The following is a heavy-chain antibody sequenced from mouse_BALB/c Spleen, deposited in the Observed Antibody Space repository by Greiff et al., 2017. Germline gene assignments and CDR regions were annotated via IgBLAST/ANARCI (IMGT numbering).Heavy chain of an antibody. V-gene: IGHV5-9-4*01. CDR1: GFTFSSYA. Sequence: EVMLVESGGGLVKPGGSLKLSCAASGFTFSSYAMSWVRQSPEKRLEWVAEISSGGSYTYYPDTVTGRFTISRDNAKNTLYLEMSSLRSEDTAMYYCARHVDGTSFDYWGQGTTLTVSS. CDR2: ISSGGSYT. CDR3: ARHVDGTSFDY. D-gene: IGHD4-1*01. J-gene: IGHJ2*01.